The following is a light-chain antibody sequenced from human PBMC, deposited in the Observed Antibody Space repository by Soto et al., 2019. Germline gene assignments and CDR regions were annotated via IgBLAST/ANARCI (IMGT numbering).Light chain of an antibody. CDR3: QQANSFPIT. Sequence: AIRMTESPSSLSASTGDRVTITCGASQGISSYLAWYQQKPGKAPKLLIYAASTLQSGVPSRFSGSGSGTDFTLTISSLQPEDFATYYCQQANSFPITFGQGTRLEIK. J-gene: IGKJ5*01. CDR2: AAS. CDR1: QGISSY. V-gene: IGKV1-8*01.